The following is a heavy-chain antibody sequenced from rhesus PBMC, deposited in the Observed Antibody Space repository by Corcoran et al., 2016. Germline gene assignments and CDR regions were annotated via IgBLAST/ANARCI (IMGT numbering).Heavy chain of an antibody. V-gene: IGHV4-169*01. CDR1: GGSVTSSF. CDR2: ITGSGSST. CDR3: TRHPYWYFDL. J-gene: IGHJ2*01. Sequence: QLPLQESGPGLVKSSETLSVTCAVSGGSVTSSFWRWIRQPPGKVLEWIGRITGSGSSTHYTPSLQSRVTLSVDTAKNQFSLKLTSVTAADTAVYYCTRHPYWYFDLWGPGTPITISS.